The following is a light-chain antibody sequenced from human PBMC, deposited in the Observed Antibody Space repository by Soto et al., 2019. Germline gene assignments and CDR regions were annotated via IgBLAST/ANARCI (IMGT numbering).Light chain of an antibody. V-gene: IGKV3D-11*02. J-gene: IGKJ5*01. CDR2: GAS. CDR1: QSVSSD. CDR3: QQRSNWHPIT. Sequence: EIVMTQSPATLSVSPGERSTLSCRASQSVSSDLAWYQQKPGQAPRLLIYGASTRATGIPDRFSGSGSGTDFTLTISSLEPEDFAVYYCQQRSNWHPITFGQGTRLEIK.